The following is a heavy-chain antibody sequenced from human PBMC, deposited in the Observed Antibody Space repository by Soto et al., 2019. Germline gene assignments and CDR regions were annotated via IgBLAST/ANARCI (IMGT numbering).Heavy chain of an antibody. V-gene: IGHV1-18*04. J-gene: IGHJ5*02. D-gene: IGHD5-18*01. CDR2: ISSYNGET. CDR3: ARASVPAHSFGINTWLDP. CDR1: GYTFTDYA. Sequence: QAQLVQSEPEMKKPGASVKISCQASGYTFTDYAINGVRQAPGQGLEWMGWISSYNGETKIAQLFQDRVTLTTNTSTRTAYVEVRSLTSDDTAVYFCARASVPAHSFGINTWLDPWGQGTLVTVSA.